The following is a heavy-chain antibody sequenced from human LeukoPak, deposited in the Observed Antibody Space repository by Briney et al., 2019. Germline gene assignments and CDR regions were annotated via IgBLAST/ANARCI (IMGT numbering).Heavy chain of an antibody. CDR2: FDPEDGET. CDR1: GYTLTELS. V-gene: IGHV1-24*01. D-gene: IGHD3-22*01. CDR3: ATVRSSSGYYYSLYYFDY. J-gene: IGHJ4*02. Sequence: ASVKVSCKVSGYTLTELSMHWVRQAPGKGLEWMGGFDPEDGETIYAQKFQGRVTMTEDTSTDTAYMELSSLRSEDTAVYYCATVRSSSGYYYSLYYFDYWGQGTLVTVSS.